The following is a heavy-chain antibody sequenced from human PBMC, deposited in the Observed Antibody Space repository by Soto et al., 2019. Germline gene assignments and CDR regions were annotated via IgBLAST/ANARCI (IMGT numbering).Heavy chain of an antibody. CDR3: ARMRYYDFWSGYYGGFGMDV. Sequence: PSETLSLTCAVYGGSFSGYYWIWIRQPPGKGLEWIGEINHSGSTNYNPSLKSRVTISVDTSKNQFSLKLSSVTAADTAVYYCARMRYYDFWSGYYGGFGMDVWGQGTTVTVSS. CDR1: GGSFSGYY. CDR2: INHSGST. J-gene: IGHJ6*02. D-gene: IGHD3-3*01. V-gene: IGHV4-34*01.